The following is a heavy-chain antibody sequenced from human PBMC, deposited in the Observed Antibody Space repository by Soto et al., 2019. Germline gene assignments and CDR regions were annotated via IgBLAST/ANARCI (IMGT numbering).Heavy chain of an antibody. CDR2: IRAYNGNT. Sequence: QVQLVQSGAEVKKPGASVKVSCKASGYTFTSYFITWVRQAPGQGLEWMGWIRAYNGNTNYAQMLQGRVTMTTDTSPATAYMEMRSPGSDETAVYFGAIQNYDSGMDVWGQGTTVTVSS. V-gene: IGHV1-18*01. CDR1: GYTFTSYF. CDR3: AIQNYDSGMDV. J-gene: IGHJ6*02.